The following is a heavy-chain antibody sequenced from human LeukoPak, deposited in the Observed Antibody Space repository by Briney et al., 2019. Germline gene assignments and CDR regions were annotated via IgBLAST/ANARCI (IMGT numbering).Heavy chain of an antibody. CDR3: AKEGWGYCSSTSCYAAGVSGGELDY. CDR1: GFTFSSYS. V-gene: IGHV3-21*01. J-gene: IGHJ4*02. Sequence: NTGGSLRLSCAASGFTFSSYSMNWVRQAPGKGLEWVSSISSSSSYIYYADSVKGRFTISRDNSKNTLYLQMNSLRAEDTAVYYCAKEGWGYCSSTSCYAAGVSGGELDYWGQGTLVTVSS. D-gene: IGHD2-2*01. CDR2: ISSSSSYI.